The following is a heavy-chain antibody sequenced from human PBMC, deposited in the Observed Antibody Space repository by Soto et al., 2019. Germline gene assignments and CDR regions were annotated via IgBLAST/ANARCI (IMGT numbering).Heavy chain of an antibody. J-gene: IGHJ6*02. Sequence: ASVKVSCKASGGTFSSYAISWVRQAPGQGLEWMGGIIPIFGTANYAQKFQGRVTITADESTSTAYMELSSLRSEDTAVYYCASNGIAVAGYRASNYHGMDVWGQGTTVTSP. CDR1: GGTFSSYA. CDR3: ASNGIAVAGYRASNYHGMDV. V-gene: IGHV1-69*13. CDR2: IIPIFGTA. D-gene: IGHD6-19*01.